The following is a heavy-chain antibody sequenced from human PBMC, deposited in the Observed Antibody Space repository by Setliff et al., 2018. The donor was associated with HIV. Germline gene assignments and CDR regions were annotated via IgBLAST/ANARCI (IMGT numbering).Heavy chain of an antibody. V-gene: IGHV4-28*01. D-gene: IGHD4-4*01. CDR1: GDSMNTNDW. CDR2: ISNSGNT. J-gene: IGHJ3*02. Sequence: KPSETLSLTCAVSGDSMNTNDWWGWIRQPPGKGLAWIGYISNSGNTYYNPSLNRRVTMSIDTSKNQLSLNLDSVTAVDTAVYYCARTVPYSSNQDAFDIWGQGTMVTVSS. CDR3: ARTVPYSSNQDAFDI.